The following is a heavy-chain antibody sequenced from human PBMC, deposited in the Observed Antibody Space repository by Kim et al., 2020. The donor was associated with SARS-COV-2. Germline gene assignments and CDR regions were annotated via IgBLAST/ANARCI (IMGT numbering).Heavy chain of an antibody. CDR2: ISYDGSNK. CDR3: ARDGSLWGSGVDFNYYYGMDV. CDR1: GFTFSSYA. Sequence: GGSLRLSCAASGFTFSSYAMHWVRQAPGKGLEWVAVISYDGSNKYYADSVKGRFTISRDNSKNTLYLQMNSLRAEDTAVYYCARDGSLWGSGVDFNYYYGMDVWGQGTTVTVSS. J-gene: IGHJ6*02. V-gene: IGHV3-30*04. D-gene: IGHD3-16*01.